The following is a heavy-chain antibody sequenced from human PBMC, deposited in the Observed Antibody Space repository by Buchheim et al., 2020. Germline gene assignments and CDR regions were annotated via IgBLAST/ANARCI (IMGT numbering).Heavy chain of an antibody. D-gene: IGHD2-8*01. CDR3: ARSYCTNGVCQDYYYYGMDV. Sequence: QVQLVQSGAEVKKPGASVKVSCKASGYTFTSYYMHWVRQAPGQGLEWMGIINPSGGSTSYAQKFQGRVTMTRDTSTSPVYMELSSLRSEDTAVYYCARSYCTNGVCQDYYYYGMDVWGQGTT. CDR2: INPSGGST. CDR1: GYTFTSYY. V-gene: IGHV1-46*03. J-gene: IGHJ6*02.